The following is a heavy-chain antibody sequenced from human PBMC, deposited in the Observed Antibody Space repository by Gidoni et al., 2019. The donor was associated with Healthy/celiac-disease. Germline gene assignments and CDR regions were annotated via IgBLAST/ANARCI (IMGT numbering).Heavy chain of an antibody. Sequence: EVQLLESGGGLVQPGGSLRLSCAASGFTFSSYAMSWVRQAPGKGLECVSVIGGSGGSTYYADSEKGRFTISRDNSKNTLYLQMNSLRAEDTAVYYCANTGLRDGHFWSGYLPRSFDYWGQGTLVTVSS. J-gene: IGHJ4*02. CDR1: GFTFSSYA. CDR3: ANTGLRDGHFWSGYLPRSFDY. CDR2: IGGSGGST. D-gene: IGHD3-3*02. V-gene: IGHV3-23*01.